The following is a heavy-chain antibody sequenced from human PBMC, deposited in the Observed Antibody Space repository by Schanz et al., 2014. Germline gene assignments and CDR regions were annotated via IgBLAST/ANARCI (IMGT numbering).Heavy chain of an antibody. V-gene: IGHV3-9*01. CDR3: AKSQGSSFDS. Sequence: EVQLVESGGGLVQPGKSLRLSCAASGFTFDKYAMHWVRQAPGKGLEWVSVISWNSGTIGYADSVKGRFTISRDNAKNSLYLQMNSLRAEDTALYYCAKSQGSSFDSWGQGTLVTVSS. CDR1: GFTFDKYA. D-gene: IGHD6-13*01. J-gene: IGHJ4*02. CDR2: ISWNSGTI.